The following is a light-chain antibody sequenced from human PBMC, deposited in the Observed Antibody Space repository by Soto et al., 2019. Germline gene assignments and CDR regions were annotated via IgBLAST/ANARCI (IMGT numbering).Light chain of an antibody. V-gene: IGKV3-15*01. J-gene: IGKJ5*01. CDR1: QSVSSN. Sequence: EIVMTQSPATLSVSPGERATLSCRASQSVSSNLAWYQQKPGQAPRLLIYGASTRATGIPARFSGSGSGTEFTLTISSLQSEDFATYFCQQVDTYPITFGQGTRLEI. CDR3: QQVDTYPIT. CDR2: GAS.